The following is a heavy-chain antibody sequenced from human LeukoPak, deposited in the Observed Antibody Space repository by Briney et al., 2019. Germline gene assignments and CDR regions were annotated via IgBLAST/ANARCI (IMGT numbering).Heavy chain of an antibody. CDR1: GGTFSAYW. D-gene: IGHD2-21*02. J-gene: IGHJ4*02. V-gene: IGHV3-7*01. CDR2: INEDGSVK. Sequence: GGSLRLSCAVSGGTFSAYWMAWVRQSPGKGLEWVAEINEDGSVKYYVDSMKGRFTISRDNAKNPLYLQMNSLGAEDTAVYYCAKVPRDSDCYWGQGTLVTVSS. CDR3: AKVPRDSDCY.